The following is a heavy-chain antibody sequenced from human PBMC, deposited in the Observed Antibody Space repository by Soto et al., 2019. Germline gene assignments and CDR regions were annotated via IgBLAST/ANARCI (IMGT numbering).Heavy chain of an antibody. J-gene: IGHJ4*02. V-gene: IGHV4-39*07. CDR3: ARGMVVAAIYFDY. Sequence: SETLSLTCTVSGGSISSSRCHWGWIRQPPGKGLEWIASIKYSGTTFYNPSLKSRVTLSVDTSKNQFSLKLSSVTAADTAVYYCARGMVVAAIYFDYWGQGTLVTVSS. CDR1: GGSISSSRCH. D-gene: IGHD2-15*01. CDR2: IKYSGTT.